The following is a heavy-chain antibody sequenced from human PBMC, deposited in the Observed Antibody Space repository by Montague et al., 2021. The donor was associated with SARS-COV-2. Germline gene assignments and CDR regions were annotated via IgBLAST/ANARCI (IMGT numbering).Heavy chain of an antibody. CDR1: GGSIRSYY. J-gene: IGHJ4*02. Sequence: SETLSLTCSFSGGSIRSYYWSWIRLPPGKPLEWLGYIYYTGETTXXPSLRGRVTMSVDTSRSQFSLRLTSVTAADTAVYFCARFWSGYVDKWSQGTLVTVSS. D-gene: IGHD3-3*01. CDR3: ARFWSGYVDK. V-gene: IGHV4-59*01. CDR2: IYYTGET.